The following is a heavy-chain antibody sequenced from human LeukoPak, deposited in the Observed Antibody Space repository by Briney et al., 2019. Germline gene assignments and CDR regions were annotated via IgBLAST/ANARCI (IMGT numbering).Heavy chain of an antibody. CDR3: ATLPWGGIAAAGTGVDY. CDR1: GYTLTELS. D-gene: IGHD6-13*01. CDR2: FDPEDGET. Sequence: GASVKVSCKFSGYTLTELSMHWVRQAPGKGLEWMGGFDPEDGETIYAQKFQGRVTMTEDTSTDTAYMELSSLRSEDTAVYYCATLPWGGIAAAGTGVDYWGQGTLVTVSS. J-gene: IGHJ4*02. V-gene: IGHV1-24*01.